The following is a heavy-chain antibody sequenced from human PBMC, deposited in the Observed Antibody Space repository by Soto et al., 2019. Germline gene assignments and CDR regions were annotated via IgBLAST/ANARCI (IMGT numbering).Heavy chain of an antibody. V-gene: IGHV3-23*01. D-gene: IGHD3-3*01. CDR2: ISGSGGST. J-gene: IGHJ4*02. CDR3: AKGPYYDFWSGYFDY. Sequence: EVQLLESGGGLVQPGGSLRLSCAASGFTFSSYAMSWVRQAPGKGLEWVSAISGSGGSTYYPDSVKGRFTISRDNSKNTLYLQMNSLRAEDTAVYYCAKGPYYDFWSGYFDYWGQGTLVTVSS. CDR1: GFTFSSYA.